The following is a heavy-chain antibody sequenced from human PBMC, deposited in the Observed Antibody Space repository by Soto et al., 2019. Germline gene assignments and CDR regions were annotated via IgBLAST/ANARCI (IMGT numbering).Heavy chain of an antibody. CDR2: IKQDGSEK. D-gene: IGHD4-17*01. V-gene: IGHV3-7*01. J-gene: IGHJ2*01. CDR3: ARDFADYGDPYWYFDL. CDR1: GFSLSSYW. Sequence: EVQLVESGGGLVQPGGSLRLSCTAAGFSLSSYWMSWVRQAPGKGLEWVANIKQDGSEKYYVDSVKGRFTISRDNAKNSLYLQMNSLRAEDTAVYYCARDFADYGDPYWYFDLWGRGTLVTVSS.